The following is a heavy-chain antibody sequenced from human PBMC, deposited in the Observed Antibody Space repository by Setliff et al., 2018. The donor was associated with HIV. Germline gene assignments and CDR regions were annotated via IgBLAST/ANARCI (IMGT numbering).Heavy chain of an antibody. Sequence: GGSLRLSCAASGFSFSNHWMHWVRQVPGKGLVWVSRTSSDVGNIVYADSVKGRFTISRDNARKSLYLEMNSLTTEDTALYYCVKDGSQSGLYYHYMDVWGKGTTVTVSS. D-gene: IGHD2-2*02. V-gene: IGHV3-74*01. CDR1: GFSFSNHW. J-gene: IGHJ6*03. CDR2: TSSDVGNI. CDR3: VKDGSQSGLYYHYMDV.